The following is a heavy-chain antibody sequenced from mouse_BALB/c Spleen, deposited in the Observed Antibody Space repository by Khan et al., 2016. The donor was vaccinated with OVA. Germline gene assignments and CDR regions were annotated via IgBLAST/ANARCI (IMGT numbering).Heavy chain of an antibody. CDR3: ARGNYYGYAMDY. J-gene: IGHJ4*01. CDR2: ISYSGST. CDR1: GYSITSNYA. V-gene: IGHV3-2*02. D-gene: IGHD1-1*01. Sequence: EVQLQESGPGLVKPSQSLSLTCTVTGYSITSNYAWNWIRQFPGNKLEWMGYISYSGSTNYNPSLKSRISITRDTPKNQFFLQLNSGTTEDTATNYCARGNYYGYAMDYWGQGTSITVSS.